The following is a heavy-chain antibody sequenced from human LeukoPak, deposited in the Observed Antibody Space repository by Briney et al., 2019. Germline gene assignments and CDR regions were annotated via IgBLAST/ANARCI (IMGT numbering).Heavy chain of an antibody. D-gene: IGHD3-22*01. CDR1: GFTFSNYG. J-gene: IGHJ1*01. Sequence: GGSLRLSCAASGFTFSNYGIHWVRQAPGKGLEWVAVISYDGSNKYYADSVKGRSTISRDNSKNTLYLQMNSLRAEDTAVYYCAKDQITMIVVENQYFQHWGQGTLVTVSS. V-gene: IGHV3-30*18. CDR3: AKDQITMIVVENQYFQH. CDR2: ISYDGSNK.